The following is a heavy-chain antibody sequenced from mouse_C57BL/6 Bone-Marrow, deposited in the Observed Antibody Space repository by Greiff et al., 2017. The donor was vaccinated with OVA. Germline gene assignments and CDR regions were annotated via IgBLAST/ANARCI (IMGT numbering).Heavy chain of an antibody. J-gene: IGHJ1*03. CDR1: GFTFSDYY. Sequence: EVKLMESGGGLVQPGGSLKLSCAASGFTFSDYYMYWVRQTPEKRLEWVAYISNGGGSTYYPDTVKGRFTISRDNAKNTLYLQMSRLKSEDTAMYYCARQRGYDGYFDVWGTGTTVTVSS. CDR3: ARQRGYDGYFDV. D-gene: IGHD2-2*01. CDR2: ISNGGGST. V-gene: IGHV5-12*01.